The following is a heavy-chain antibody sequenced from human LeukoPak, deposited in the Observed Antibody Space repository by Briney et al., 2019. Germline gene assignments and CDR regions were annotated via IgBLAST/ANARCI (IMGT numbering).Heavy chain of an antibody. CDR1: GGSISSSSYY. CDR3: VRLQAVTGNFDY. CDR2: INYSGDT. V-gene: IGHV4-39*07. J-gene: IGHJ4*02. Sequence: PSETLSLTCTVSGGSISSSSYYWGWIRQPPGKGLEWIETINYSGDTYYNPSLKSRVTTSVDSSKNQFSLKLSSVTAADTAVYYCVRLQAVTGNFDYWGQGALVTVSS. D-gene: IGHD1-20*01.